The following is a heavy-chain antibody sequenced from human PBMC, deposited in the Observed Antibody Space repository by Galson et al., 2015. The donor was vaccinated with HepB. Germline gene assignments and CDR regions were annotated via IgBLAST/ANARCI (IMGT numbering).Heavy chain of an antibody. Sequence: SVKVSCKASGGTFSSYAISWVRQAPGQGLEWMGGIIPIFGTANYAQKFQGRVTITADESTSTAYMELSSLRSEDTAVYYCARLDAYNWNPPPFDYWGQGTLVTVSS. D-gene: IGHD1-20*01. CDR1: GGTFSSYA. J-gene: IGHJ4*02. V-gene: IGHV1-69*13. CDR2: IIPIFGTA. CDR3: ARLDAYNWNPPPFDY.